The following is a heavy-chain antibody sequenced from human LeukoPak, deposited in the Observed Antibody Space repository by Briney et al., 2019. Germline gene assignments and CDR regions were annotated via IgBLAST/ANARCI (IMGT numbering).Heavy chain of an antibody. CDR1: GFTFSNYV. D-gene: IGHD1-26*01. Sequence: GGSLRLSCAVSGFTFSNYVMNWVRQAPGKWLEWVSTISGSGGATYYADSEKGRFTISRDNSKNTLYLQMNSLRVEDTAVYYCARRSTSGSYWGDFDYWGQGTLVTVSS. J-gene: IGHJ4*02. CDR3: ARRSTSGSYWGDFDY. CDR2: ISGSGGAT. V-gene: IGHV3-23*01.